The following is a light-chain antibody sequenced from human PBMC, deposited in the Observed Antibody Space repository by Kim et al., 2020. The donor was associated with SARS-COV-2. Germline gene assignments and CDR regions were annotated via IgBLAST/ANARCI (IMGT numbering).Light chain of an antibody. Sequence: SLSPGERATLSCRASQSGSSSYLAWYQQKPGQAPRLLIYGASSRATGIPDRFSGSGSGTDFTLTISRLEPEDFAVYYCQQYGRSYTFGQGTKLEI. CDR1: QSGSSSY. J-gene: IGKJ2*01. CDR2: GAS. CDR3: QQYGRSYT. V-gene: IGKV3-20*01.